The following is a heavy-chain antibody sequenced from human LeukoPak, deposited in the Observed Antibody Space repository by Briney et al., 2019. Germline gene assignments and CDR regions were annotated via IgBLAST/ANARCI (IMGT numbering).Heavy chain of an antibody. CDR2: INPNSGGT. Sequence: GASVKVSCKASGYTFTGYYMHWVRQAPGQGLEWMGWINPNSGGTNYAQKFQGRVTMTRDTSISTAYMELSRLRSDDTAVYYCARDPKWLRFVDYGDYGEGDYFDYWGQGTLVTVSS. D-gene: IGHD4-17*01. CDR3: ARDPKWLRFVDYGDYGEGDYFDY. J-gene: IGHJ4*02. CDR1: GYTFTGYY. V-gene: IGHV1-2*02.